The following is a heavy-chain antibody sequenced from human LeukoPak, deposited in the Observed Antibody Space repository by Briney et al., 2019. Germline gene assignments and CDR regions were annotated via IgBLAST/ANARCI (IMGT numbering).Heavy chain of an antibody. CDR1: GGSFSGYY. CDR2: INHSGST. V-gene: IGHV4-34*01. Sequence: PETLSLTCAVYGGSFSGYYWSWIRQPPGKGLEWIGEINHSGSTNYNPSLKSRVTISVDTSKNQFSLKLSSVTAADTAVYYCARTLREVLRFLEWSHYYFDYWGQGTLVTVSS. CDR3: ARTLREVLRFLEWSHYYFDY. J-gene: IGHJ4*02. D-gene: IGHD3-3*01.